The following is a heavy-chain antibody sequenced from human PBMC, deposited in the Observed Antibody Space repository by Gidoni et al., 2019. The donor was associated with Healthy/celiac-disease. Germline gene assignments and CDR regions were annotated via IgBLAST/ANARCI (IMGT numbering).Heavy chain of an antibody. J-gene: IGHJ5*02. V-gene: IGHV4-39*01. D-gene: IGHD3-3*01. CDR2: ST. CDR3: ARHKSGGGVVIMGWFDP. Sequence: STYYNPSLKSRVTISVDTSKNQFSLKLSSVTAADTAVYYCARHKSGGGVVIMGWFDPWGQGTLVTVSS.